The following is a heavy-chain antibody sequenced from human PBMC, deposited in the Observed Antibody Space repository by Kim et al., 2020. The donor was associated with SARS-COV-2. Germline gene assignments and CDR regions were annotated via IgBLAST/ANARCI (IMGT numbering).Heavy chain of an antibody. CDR2: IYSGGST. J-gene: IGHJ4*02. Sequence: GGSLRLSCAASGFTVSSNYMSWVRQAPGKGLEWVSVIYSGGSTYYEDSVKGRFTISRDNSKNTLYLQMNSLGAEDTAVYYCARDQYYYGSGSYYPGFDYWGQGTMVTVSS. CDR3: ARDQYYYGSGSYYPGFDY. D-gene: IGHD3-10*01. V-gene: IGHV3-66*01. CDR1: GFTVSSNY.